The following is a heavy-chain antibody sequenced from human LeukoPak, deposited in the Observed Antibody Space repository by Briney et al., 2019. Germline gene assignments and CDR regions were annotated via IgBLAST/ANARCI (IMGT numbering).Heavy chain of an antibody. V-gene: IGHV3-23*01. D-gene: IGHD1-26*01. CDR1: GFTFSSYA. CDR2: ISGSGGST. Sequence: GGSLRLSCAASGFTFSSYAMSWVHQAPGKGLEWVSAISGSGGSTYYADSVKGRFTISRDNSKNTLYLQMNSLRAEDTAVYYCARSEWELLTFDYWGQGTLVTVSS. J-gene: IGHJ4*02. CDR3: ARSEWELLTFDY.